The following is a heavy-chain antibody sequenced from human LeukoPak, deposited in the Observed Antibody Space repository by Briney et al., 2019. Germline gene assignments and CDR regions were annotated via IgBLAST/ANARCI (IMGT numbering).Heavy chain of an antibody. D-gene: IGHD3-22*01. CDR3: ARGLYYYDSSGYKY. V-gene: IGHV4-59*01. CDR1: GGSISSYY. CDR2: IYYSGST. Sequence: SETLSLTCTVSGGSISSYYWSWIRQPPGKGLEWIGYIYYSGSTNYSPSLKSRVTISVDTSKNQFSLKLSSVTAADTAVYYCARGLYYYDSSGYKYWGQGTLVTVSS. J-gene: IGHJ4*02.